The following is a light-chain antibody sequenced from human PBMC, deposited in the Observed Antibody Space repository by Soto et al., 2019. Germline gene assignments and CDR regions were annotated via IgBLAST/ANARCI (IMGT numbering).Light chain of an antibody. CDR1: SSDVGGYKF. Sequence: QSVLTQPASVSGSPGQSITISCIGTSSDVGGYKFVSWYQHHPGKAPKLMIYEVSNRPSGVSNRFSGSKSGNTASLTISGLQAEDEADYYCSSYTTSSPYVFGTGTKVTVL. CDR3: SSYTTSSPYV. V-gene: IGLV2-14*01. J-gene: IGLJ1*01. CDR2: EVS.